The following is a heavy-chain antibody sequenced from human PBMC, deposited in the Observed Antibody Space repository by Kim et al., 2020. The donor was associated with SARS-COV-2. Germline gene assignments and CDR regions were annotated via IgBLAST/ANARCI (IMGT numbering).Heavy chain of an antibody. J-gene: IGHJ6*02. CDR3: ARGGGDYGGLRYYYYYYGMDV. Sequence: ASVKVSCKASGYTFTSYGISWVRQAPGQGLEWMGWISAYNGNTNYAQKLQGRVTMTTDTSTSTAYMELRSLRSDDTAAYYCARGGGDYGGLRYYYYYYGMDVWGQGTTVTVSS. V-gene: IGHV1-18*01. D-gene: IGHD4-17*01. CDR2: ISAYNGNT. CDR1: GYTFTSYG.